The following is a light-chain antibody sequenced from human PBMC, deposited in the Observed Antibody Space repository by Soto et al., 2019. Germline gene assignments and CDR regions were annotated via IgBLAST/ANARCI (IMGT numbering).Light chain of an antibody. Sequence: IVMTQSPATLSVSPGERATLSCRASQSVSSNLAWYQQKPGQPPRLLIYGASTRATGVPGRFSGSGSGTEFTLTISSLQSEDFAVYYCQQYNDWPRTFGQGTKVDIK. V-gene: IGKV3-15*01. J-gene: IGKJ1*01. CDR3: QQYNDWPRT. CDR2: GAS. CDR1: QSVSSN.